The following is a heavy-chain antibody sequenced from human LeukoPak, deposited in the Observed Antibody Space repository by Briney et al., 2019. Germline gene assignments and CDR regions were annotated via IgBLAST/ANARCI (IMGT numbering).Heavy chain of an antibody. J-gene: IGHJ4*02. V-gene: IGHV4-38-2*02. CDR1: GYSISSGYY. CDR2: IYHSGST. Sequence: SETLSLTCTVSGYSISSGYYWGWIRQPPGKGLEWIGSIYHSGSTYYNPSLKSRVTISVDTSKNQFSLKLSSVTAADTAVYYCAREDSLYGSGVDYWGQGTLVTVSS. D-gene: IGHD3-10*01. CDR3: AREDSLYGSGVDY.